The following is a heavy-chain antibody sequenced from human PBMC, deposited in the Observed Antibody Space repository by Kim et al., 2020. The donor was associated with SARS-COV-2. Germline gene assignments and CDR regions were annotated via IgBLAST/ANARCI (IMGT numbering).Heavy chain of an antibody. V-gene: IGHV1-18*01. CDR2: ISAYNGNT. CDR1: GYTFTSYG. Sequence: ASVKVSCKASGYTFTSYGISWVRQAPGQGLEWMGWISAYNGNTNYAQKLQGRVTMTTDTSTSTAYMELRSLRSDDTAVYYCARGPPTGYYYDSSGYYPDYWGQGTLVTVSS. J-gene: IGHJ4*02. CDR3: ARGPPTGYYYDSSGYYPDY. D-gene: IGHD3-22*01.